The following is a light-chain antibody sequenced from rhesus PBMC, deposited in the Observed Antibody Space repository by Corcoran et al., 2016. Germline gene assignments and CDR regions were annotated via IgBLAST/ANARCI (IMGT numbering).Light chain of an antibody. J-gene: IGKJ2*01. CDR1: QGISSW. CDR3: RQYDDLPS. CDR2: AAP. Sequence: DIQMTQSPSSLSASVGDKVIITRHARQGISSWLAWYQQKPGKAPKPLIYAAPSLQSGVPSWFSGTGSGTDYTLNISSLQPEGFATCCGRQYDDLPSFGQGTKVEI. V-gene: IGKV1-19*01.